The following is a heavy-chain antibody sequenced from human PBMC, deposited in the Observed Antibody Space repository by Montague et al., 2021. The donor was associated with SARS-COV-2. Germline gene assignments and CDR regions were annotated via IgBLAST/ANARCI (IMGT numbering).Heavy chain of an antibody. CDR3: ARSYGTTVVTRAFDY. CDR1: GFSLGTSGMC. V-gene: IGHV2-70*01. J-gene: IGHJ4*02. Sequence: PALVKPTQTLTLTCTFSGFSLGTSGMCVSWIRQPPGKALEWLTLXDWDDDKYYSTSLRTRLTISKDTSKNRVVLTMTNMDPVDTATYYCARSYGTTVVTRAFDYWGQGTLVTVSS. CDR2: XDWDDDK. D-gene: IGHD4-23*01.